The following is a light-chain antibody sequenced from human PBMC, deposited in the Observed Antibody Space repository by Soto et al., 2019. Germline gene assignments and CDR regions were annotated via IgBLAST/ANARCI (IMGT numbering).Light chain of an antibody. J-gene: IGKJ2*01. CDR1: QSVRSNY. CDR2: GVS. V-gene: IGKV3-20*01. CDR3: PQYGNSPGT. Sequence: EIVLTQSPGTLSLSPGERATLSCRASQSVRSNYLAWYQQKPGQAPSLLIYGVSTRATGIPDRFSGSGSGTDFTLTITRLEPEDFAGYYCPQYGNSPGTFGQGTKLEIK.